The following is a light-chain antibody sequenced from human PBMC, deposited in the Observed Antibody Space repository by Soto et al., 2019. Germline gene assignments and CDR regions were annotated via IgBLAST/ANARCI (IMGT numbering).Light chain of an antibody. J-gene: IGKJ3*01. Sequence: ELVFTQSPGTLSLSPGERATLSCRASQSVSSSYLAWYQQKPGQAPRLLIYGASSRATGIPDRFSGSGSVTDFTLTISRLEPEDFAVYYCQQYGDSPLTFGPGTKVDIK. CDR1: QSVSSSY. CDR3: QQYGDSPLT. CDR2: GAS. V-gene: IGKV3-20*01.